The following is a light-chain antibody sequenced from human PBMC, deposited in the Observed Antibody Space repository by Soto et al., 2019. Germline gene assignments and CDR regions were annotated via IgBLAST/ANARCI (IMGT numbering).Light chain of an antibody. CDR3: QQYDSTPHT. CDR1: QSVLYSSNNKNY. Sequence: DIVMTQSPDSLAVSLGERATINCKSSQSVLYSSNNKNYLAWYQQKPGQPPKLLIYWASIRESGVPDRFSGSGSGTDFTLTISSLQAEDVAVYYCQQYDSTPHTFGQGTKLEIK. CDR2: WAS. V-gene: IGKV4-1*01. J-gene: IGKJ2*01.